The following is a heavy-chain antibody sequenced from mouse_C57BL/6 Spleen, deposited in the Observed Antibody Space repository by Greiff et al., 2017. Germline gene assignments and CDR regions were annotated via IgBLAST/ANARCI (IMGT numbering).Heavy chain of an antibody. J-gene: IGHJ1*03. V-gene: IGHV1-82*01. CDR3: AVYCGSGRGDFGV. Sequence: VQLQQSGPELVKPGASVKISCKASGYAFSSSWMNWVKQRPGKGLEWIGRIYPGDGDTNYNGKFKGKATLTADKSSSTAYMQLSSLTSEDSAVYCGAVYCGSGRGDFGVWGTGTTVTVA. CDR1: GYAFSSSW. CDR2: IYPGDGDT. D-gene: IGHD1-1*01.